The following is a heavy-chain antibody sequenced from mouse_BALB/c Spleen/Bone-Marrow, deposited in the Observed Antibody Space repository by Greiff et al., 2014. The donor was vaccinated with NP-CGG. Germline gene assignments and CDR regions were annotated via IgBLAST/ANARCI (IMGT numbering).Heavy chain of an antibody. CDR1: GYSFTSYW. D-gene: IGHD1-1*01. CDR2: IAPRSDTT. J-gene: IGHJ2*01. Sequence: DLVKPGASVKLSCKASGYSFTSYWINWIKQRPGQGLEWIGRIAPRSDTTYYNEMFKGKATLTVDTSSTTAYIQLSSLSSEDSAVYFCARFPFYYGSSFYYFDYWGQGTTLTVSS. CDR3: ARFPFYYGSSFYYFDY. V-gene: IGHV1S41*01.